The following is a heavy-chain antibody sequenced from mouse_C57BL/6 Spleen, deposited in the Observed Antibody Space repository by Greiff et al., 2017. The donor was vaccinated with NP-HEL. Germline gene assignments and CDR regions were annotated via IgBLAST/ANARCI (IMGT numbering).Heavy chain of an antibody. D-gene: IGHD2-5*01. CDR3: ARRGVYSNYEEYFDY. Sequence: VHVKQSGPELVKPGASVKISCKASGYSFTDYNMNWVKQSNGKSLEWIGVINPNYGTTSYNQKFKGKATLTVDQSSSTAYMQLNSLTSEDSAVYYCARRGVYSNYEEYFDYWGQGTTLTVSS. J-gene: IGHJ2*01. V-gene: IGHV1-39*01. CDR1: GYSFTDYN. CDR2: INPNYGTT.